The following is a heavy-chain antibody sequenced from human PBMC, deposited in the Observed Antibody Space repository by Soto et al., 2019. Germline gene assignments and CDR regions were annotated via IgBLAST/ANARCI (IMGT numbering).Heavy chain of an antibody. CDR2: FDPEDGET. CDR1: GYTLTELS. V-gene: IGHV1-24*01. CDR3: ATHHGWIQLWFLDY. J-gene: IGHJ4*02. D-gene: IGHD5-18*01. Sequence: ASVKVSCKVSGYTLTELSMHWVRQAPGKGLEWMGGFDPEDGETIYAPKFQGGVTMTEDTSTDTAYMELSSLRSEDTAVYYCATHHGWIQLWFLDYWGQGTLVTVSS.